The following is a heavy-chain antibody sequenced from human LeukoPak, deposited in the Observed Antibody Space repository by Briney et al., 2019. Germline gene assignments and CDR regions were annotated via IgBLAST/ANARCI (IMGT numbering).Heavy chain of an antibody. CDR1: GGSISSGDYY. D-gene: IGHD4-17*01. V-gene: IGHV4-30-4*01. J-gene: IGHJ4*02. CDR2: IYYSGST. Sequence: SETLSLTCTVSGGSISSGDYYWSWIRQPPGKGLEWIGYIYYSGSTYYNPSLKSRVTISVDTSKNQFSLKLSSVTAADTAVYYCARDQDYGDYDLPLGYWGQGTLVTISS. CDR3: ARDQDYGDYDLPLGY.